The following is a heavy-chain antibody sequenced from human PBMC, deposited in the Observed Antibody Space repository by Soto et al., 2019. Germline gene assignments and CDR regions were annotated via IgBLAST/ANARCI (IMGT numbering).Heavy chain of an antibody. CDR3: AKDRLGGGLDY. J-gene: IGHJ4*02. CDR2: VTSRGDTT. CDR1: GFIFSNYA. V-gene: IGHV3-23*01. D-gene: IGHD3-16*01. Sequence: EVHLLQSGGGLVQPGGSLRLSCAASGFIFSNYAMNWVRQAPGKGLEWVSIVTSRGDTTYYADSVKGRFTISRDNSKNTLYRQVNSLTAEDTAVYYCAKDRLGGGLDYWGQGTLVSVSS.